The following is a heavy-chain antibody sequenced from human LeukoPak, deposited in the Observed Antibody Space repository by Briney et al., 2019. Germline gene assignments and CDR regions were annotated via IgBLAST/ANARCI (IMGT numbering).Heavy chain of an antibody. D-gene: IGHD6-13*01. V-gene: IGHV3-23*01. J-gene: IGHJ4*02. Sequence: GGSLRLSCAASGLIFSSYGISWVRQAPGKGLEWVSGIINSGESTFQADSVKGRFTISRDNSKNTLYLQMNSLRAEDTAVYYCAKGDSWYDYWGQGTLVTVSS. CDR1: GLIFSSYG. CDR3: AKGDSWYDY. CDR2: IINSGEST.